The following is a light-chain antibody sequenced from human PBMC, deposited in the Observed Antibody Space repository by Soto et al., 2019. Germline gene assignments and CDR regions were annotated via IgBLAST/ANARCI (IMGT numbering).Light chain of an antibody. Sequence: EIVLTQSPATLSVSPGEGATLSCRASQTVYNGFLAWYQQKPGQAPRLLIYGASSRATGIPDRFSGSGSGTDFTLTISSLEPEDFAVYYCQQYVSSPRTVGQGTKVDIK. CDR3: QQYVSSPRT. J-gene: IGKJ1*01. CDR2: GAS. V-gene: IGKV3-20*01. CDR1: QTVYNGF.